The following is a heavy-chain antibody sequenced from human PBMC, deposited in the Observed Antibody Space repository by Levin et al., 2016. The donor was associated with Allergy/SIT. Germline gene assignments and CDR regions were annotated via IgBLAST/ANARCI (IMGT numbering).Heavy chain of an antibody. CDR3: ARHGKEPHGDYYYYMDV. CDR2: IDPSDSYT. Sequence: GESLKISCKGSGYSFTSYWISWVRQMPGKGLEWMGRIDPSDSYTNYSPSFQGHVTISADKSISTAYLQWSSLKASDTAMYYCARHGKEPHGDYYYYMDVWGKGTTVTVSS. J-gene: IGHJ6*03. D-gene: IGHD4-17*01. V-gene: IGHV5-10-1*01. CDR1: GYSFTSYW.